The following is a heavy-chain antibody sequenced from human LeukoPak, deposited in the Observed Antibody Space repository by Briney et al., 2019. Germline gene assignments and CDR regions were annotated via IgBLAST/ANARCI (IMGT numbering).Heavy chain of an antibody. J-gene: IGHJ3*02. Sequence: PGGSLRLSCAASGFTFSGYEMNWVRQAPGKGLEWVSYISISGTTMYYADSVKGRFTISRDNSKTSVYLRMSSLRAEDTAVYYCARGGSSGYHYNAFDIWGQGTMVTVSS. CDR1: GFTFSGYE. CDR3: ARGGSSGYHYNAFDI. D-gene: IGHD3-22*01. CDR2: ISISGTTM. V-gene: IGHV3-48*03.